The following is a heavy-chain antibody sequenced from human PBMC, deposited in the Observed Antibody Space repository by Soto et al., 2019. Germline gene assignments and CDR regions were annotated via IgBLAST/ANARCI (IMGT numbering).Heavy chain of an antibody. J-gene: IGHJ5*02. D-gene: IGHD1-7*01. CDR2: INSDGSST. CDR3: ARDGLSYNWNYRFDP. CDR1: GFTFSSYW. Sequence: GGSLRLSCAASGFTFSSYWMHWVRQAPGKGLVWVSRINSDGSSTSYADSVKGRFTISRDNAKNTLYLQMNSLRAEDTAVYYCARDGLSYNWNYRFDPWGQGTLVTVSS. V-gene: IGHV3-74*01.